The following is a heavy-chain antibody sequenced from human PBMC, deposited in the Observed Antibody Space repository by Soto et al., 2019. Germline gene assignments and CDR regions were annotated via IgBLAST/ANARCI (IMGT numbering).Heavy chain of an antibody. D-gene: IGHD3-22*01. V-gene: IGHV1-69*01. Sequence: QVQLVQSGAEVKKPGSSVKVSCKASGGTFSSYAISWVRQAPGQGPEWMGGIIPIFGTANYAQKFQGRVTITADESTSTAYMELSSLRSEDTAVYYCARDKRYYYSSGYMDAFDIWGQGTMVTVSS. J-gene: IGHJ3*02. CDR1: GGTFSSYA. CDR2: IIPIFGTA. CDR3: ARDKRYYYSSGYMDAFDI.